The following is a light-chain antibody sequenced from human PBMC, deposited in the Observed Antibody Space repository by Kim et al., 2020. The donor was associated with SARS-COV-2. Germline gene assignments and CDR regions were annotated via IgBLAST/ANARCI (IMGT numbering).Light chain of an antibody. V-gene: IGKV1-5*03. Sequence: ASVGDRVTHTCRASRSNSSWLAWYQQKPGKAAKLLIYKASSLESGVPSRFSGSGSGTEFNLTISSLQPDDFANDYCQQYNSYPWTFGQGTKVEIK. CDR1: RSNSSW. CDR2: KAS. J-gene: IGKJ1*01. CDR3: QQYNSYPWT.